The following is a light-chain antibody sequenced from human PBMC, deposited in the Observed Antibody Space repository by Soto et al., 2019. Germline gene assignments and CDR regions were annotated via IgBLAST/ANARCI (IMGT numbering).Light chain of an antibody. Sequence: QAVLTQPPSASGTPGQRVTISCSGSSSNIGNFYVYWYQQLPGTAPKLLIYKNNQRPLGVPDRFSGSKSGTSASLAISGLRSEDEADYYGAAWDDSLSGPGVFGGGSLLTVL. CDR2: KNN. CDR3: AAWDDSLSGPGV. J-gene: IGLJ7*01. CDR1: SSNIGNFY. V-gene: IGLV1-47*01.